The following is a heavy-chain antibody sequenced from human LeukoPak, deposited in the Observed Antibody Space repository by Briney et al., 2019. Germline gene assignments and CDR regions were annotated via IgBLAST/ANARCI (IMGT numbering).Heavy chain of an antibody. CDR1: GFTFSSYA. Sequence: GESLRLSCAASGFTFSSYAMSWVRQAPGKGLEWVSAISGSGGSTYYADSVKGRFTISRDNSKNTLYLQMNSLRAEDTAVYYCAKFSYGSGSYQDYWGQGTLVTVSS. CDR3: AKFSYGSGSYQDY. J-gene: IGHJ4*02. CDR2: ISGSGGST. V-gene: IGHV3-23*01. D-gene: IGHD3-10*01.